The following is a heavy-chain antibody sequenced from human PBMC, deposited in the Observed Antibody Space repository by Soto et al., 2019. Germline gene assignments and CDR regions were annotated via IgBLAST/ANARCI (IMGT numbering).Heavy chain of an antibody. V-gene: IGHV3-13*01. CDR2: IGTGGDT. J-gene: IGHJ5*02. Sequence: GGSLRLSCAASGFAFSSYALHWVRRAPGKGLEWVSAIGTGGDTYYADSVMGRFTISRDNAKKSLYLHMNSLIAEDMAVYYCARPVAYCSSTSCYREWFDTWGQGTLVTVSS. CDR1: GFAFSSYA. D-gene: IGHD2-2*01. CDR3: ARPVAYCSSTSCYREWFDT.